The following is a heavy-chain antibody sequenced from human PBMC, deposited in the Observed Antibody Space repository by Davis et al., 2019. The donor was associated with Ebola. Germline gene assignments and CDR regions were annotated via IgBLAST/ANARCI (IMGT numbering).Heavy chain of an antibody. V-gene: IGHV4-59*08. CDR1: GGSISSYY. CDR3: AGEGIVATIIGY. Sequence: SETLSLTCTVSGGSISSYYWSWIRQPPGKGLEWIGYIYYSGSTNYNPPLKSRVTISVDTSKNQFSLKLSSVTAADTAVYYCAGEGIVATIIGYWGQGTLVTVSS. CDR2: IYYSGST. J-gene: IGHJ4*02. D-gene: IGHD5-12*01.